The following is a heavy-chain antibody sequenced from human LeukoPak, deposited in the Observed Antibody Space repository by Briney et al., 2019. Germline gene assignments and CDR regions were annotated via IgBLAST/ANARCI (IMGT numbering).Heavy chain of an antibody. CDR3: ARDDYGGLDY. Sequence: TEGSLRLSCAASGFTFSSYRMNWVRQAPGRGLEWVSSISSSSNYIYYADSVRGRFTISRDNAKNSLYLQVNSLRAEDTAVYSCARDDYGGLDYWGQGTLVTVSS. CDR2: ISSSSNYI. CDR1: GFTFSSYR. V-gene: IGHV3-21*01. J-gene: IGHJ4*02. D-gene: IGHD4/OR15-4a*01.